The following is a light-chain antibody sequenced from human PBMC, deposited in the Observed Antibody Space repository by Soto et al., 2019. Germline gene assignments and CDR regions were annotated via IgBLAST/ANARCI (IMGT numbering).Light chain of an antibody. Sequence: LTQAPGTLSLSPGDRATLSCRASQSVSGSYLAWYQQKPGQAPRLLIYDASSRATGIPDRFSGSGSGTDFTLTISRLEPEDFAVYYCQQYASSPRTFGQGTKVDI. V-gene: IGKV3-20*01. CDR1: QSVSGSY. J-gene: IGKJ1*01. CDR3: QQYASSPRT. CDR2: DAS.